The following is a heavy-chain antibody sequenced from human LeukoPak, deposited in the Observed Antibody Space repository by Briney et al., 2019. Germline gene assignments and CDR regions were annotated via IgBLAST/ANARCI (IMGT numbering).Heavy chain of an antibody. Sequence: SETLSLTCAVYGGSFSGYYWSWIRQPPGKGLEWIGEIDHSGSTNYNPPLKSRVTISVDTSKNQFSLKLSSVTAADTAVYYCARVITMVRGVLNWFDPWGQGTLVTVSS. V-gene: IGHV4-34*01. D-gene: IGHD3-10*01. CDR2: IDHSGST. CDR3: ARVITMVRGVLNWFDP. J-gene: IGHJ5*02. CDR1: GGSFSGYY.